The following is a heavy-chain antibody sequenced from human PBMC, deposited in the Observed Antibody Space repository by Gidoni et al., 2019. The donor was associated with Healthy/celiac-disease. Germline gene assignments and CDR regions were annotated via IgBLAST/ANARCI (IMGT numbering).Heavy chain of an antibody. CDR2: INHRGST. CDR3: ARGTGQGLDHRRQLRAGWFDP. V-gene: IGHV4-34*01. Sequence: QVQLPQWGAGLLKPSETLSLTCAVYGGSFRGYYRSWIRHPPGKGLEWIGEINHRGSTNYNPTHKSRVTISVDTSKSQVSLKLGSVTTADTAVYCCARGTGQGLDHRRQLRAGWFDPWGQGTLVTVSS. J-gene: IGHJ5*02. D-gene: IGHD6-19*01. CDR1: GGSFRGYY.